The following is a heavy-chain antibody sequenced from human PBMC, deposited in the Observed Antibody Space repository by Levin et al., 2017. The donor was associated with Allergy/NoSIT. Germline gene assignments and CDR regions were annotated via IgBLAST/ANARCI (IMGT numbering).Heavy chain of an antibody. Sequence: GESLKISCKTSGYSFTNYWIGWLRQMPGKGLEWMGVIYPHDSHTIYSPSFQGQVTFSADKSVNTAYLQWNSLKASDTAMYYCARRVWGDNSNFDSWGQGTLVTVSS. CDR1: GYSFTNYW. J-gene: IGHJ4*02. CDR2: IYPHDSHT. V-gene: IGHV5-51*01. D-gene: IGHD2-21*01. CDR3: ARRVWGDNSNFDS.